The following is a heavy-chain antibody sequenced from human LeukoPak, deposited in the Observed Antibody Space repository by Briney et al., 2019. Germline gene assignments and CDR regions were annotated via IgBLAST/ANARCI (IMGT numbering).Heavy chain of an antibody. CDR3: AKDFSDTLGYCSGGSCPLIDY. D-gene: IGHD2-15*01. CDR1: GFTFDDYA. V-gene: IGHV3-43*02. CDR2: ISGDGGST. Sequence: AGGSLRLSCAASGFTFDDYAMHWVRQAPRKGLEWVSLISGDGGSTYYADSVKGRFTISRDNSKNSLYLQMNSLRTEDTALYYCAKDFSDTLGYCSGGSCPLIDYWGQGTLVTVS. J-gene: IGHJ4*02.